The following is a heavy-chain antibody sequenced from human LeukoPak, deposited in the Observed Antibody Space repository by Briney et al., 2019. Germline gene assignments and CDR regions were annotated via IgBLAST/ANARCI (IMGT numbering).Heavy chain of an antibody. J-gene: IGHJ4*02. D-gene: IGHD1-26*01. V-gene: IGHV4-39*01. CDR3: ARAMGKSYYFDY. CDR1: GGSISSSSYH. Sequence: SETLSLTCTVSGGSISSSSYHWGWIRQPPGKGLEWIGSIYYSGSTYYNPSLKSRVTISVDTSKNQFSLKLSSVTAADTAVYYCARAMGKSYYFDYWGQGTLVTVSS. CDR2: IYYSGST.